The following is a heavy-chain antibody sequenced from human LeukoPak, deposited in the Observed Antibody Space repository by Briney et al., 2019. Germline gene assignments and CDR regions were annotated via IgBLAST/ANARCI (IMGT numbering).Heavy chain of an antibody. J-gene: IGHJ4*02. CDR2: ISGSGGST. D-gene: IGHD5-12*01. CDR1: GFTFSSYA. Sequence: GGSLRLSCAASGFTFSSYAMSWVRQAPGKGLEWVSAISGSGGSTYYADSVKGRFTISGDNSKNTLYLQMNSLRAEDTAVYYCASGYSGYATRLPFDYWGQGTLVTVSS. V-gene: IGHV3-23*01. CDR3: ASGYSGYATRLPFDY.